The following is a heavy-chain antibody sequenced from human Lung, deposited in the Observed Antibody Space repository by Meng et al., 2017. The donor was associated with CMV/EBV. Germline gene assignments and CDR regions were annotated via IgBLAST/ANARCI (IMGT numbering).Heavy chain of an antibody. CDR1: GFTFSTYT. J-gene: IGHJ3*02. CDR3: ARERLYQPLWGDALDM. CDR2: ISSSRSYI. D-gene: IGHD2-2*01. Sequence: GGSLRLXCATSGFTFSTYTMHWVRQAPGKGLEWVSSISSSRSYINYADSVKGRFTISRDNAKNSLYLQMNKMRAGDTAVYYCARERLYQPLWGDALDMWGQGTXVTVSS. V-gene: IGHV3-21*01.